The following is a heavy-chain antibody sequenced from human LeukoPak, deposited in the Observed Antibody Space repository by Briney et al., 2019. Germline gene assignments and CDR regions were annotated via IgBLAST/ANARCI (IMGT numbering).Heavy chain of an antibody. CDR3: ARVKAGATISDYYYYYMDV. Sequence: GGSLRLSCAASGFPSSSYTIQWVRQAPGKGLEYVSAITSNGGSRHYADSVKGRFTISRDNSKNTLYLQMGSLRAEDMAVYYCARVKAGATISDYYYYYMDVWGKGTTVTVSS. D-gene: IGHD1-26*01. J-gene: IGHJ6*03. CDR2: ITSNGGSR. V-gene: IGHV3-64*02. CDR1: GFPSSSYT.